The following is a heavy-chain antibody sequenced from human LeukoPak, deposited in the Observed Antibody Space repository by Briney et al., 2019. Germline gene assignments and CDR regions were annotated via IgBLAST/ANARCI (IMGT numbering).Heavy chain of an antibody. J-gene: IGHJ4*02. CDR2: MGSDANNE. Sequence: GGSLRLSCAASGFTFNNYGMHWVRQAPGKGLEWVAFMGSDANNEDYAESVKGRFTISRDSAKNSLYLQMNSLRAEDTAVYYCARVTSGSSYRPFDYWGQGTRVSVSS. CDR3: ARVTSGSSYRPFDY. V-gene: IGHV3-33*08. CDR1: GFTFNNYG. D-gene: IGHD3-10*01.